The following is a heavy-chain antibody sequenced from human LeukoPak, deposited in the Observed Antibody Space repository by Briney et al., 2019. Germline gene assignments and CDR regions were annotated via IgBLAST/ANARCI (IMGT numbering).Heavy chain of an antibody. CDR1: GFTFSSYA. V-gene: IGHV3-23*01. CDR2: ISGSGGST. Sequence: GGSLRLSCAASGFTFSSYAMSWVRQAPGKGLEWVSAISGSGGSTYYADSVKGRFTISRDNSKNTLYLQMNSLRAEDTAVYYCAKVLYYDFWSDHTPREYYFDYWGQGTLVTVSS. D-gene: IGHD3-3*01. J-gene: IGHJ4*02. CDR3: AKVLYYDFWSDHTPREYYFDY.